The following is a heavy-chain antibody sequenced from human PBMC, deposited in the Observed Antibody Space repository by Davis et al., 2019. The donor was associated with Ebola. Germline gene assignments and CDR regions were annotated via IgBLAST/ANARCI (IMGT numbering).Heavy chain of an antibody. CDR2: INPSGGST. D-gene: IGHD5-18*01. Sequence: AASVTVSCKASGYTFTSYGISWVRQAPGQGLEWMGIINPSGGSTSYAQKFQGRVTMTRDTSTSTAYMELSRLRSDDTAVYYCARGDTAMVLGAFDIWGQGTMVTVSS. J-gene: IGHJ3*02. CDR1: GYTFTSYG. CDR3: ARGDTAMVLGAFDI. V-gene: IGHV1-46*01.